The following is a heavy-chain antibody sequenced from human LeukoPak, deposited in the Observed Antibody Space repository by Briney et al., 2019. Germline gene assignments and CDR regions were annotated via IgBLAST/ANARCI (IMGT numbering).Heavy chain of an antibody. D-gene: IGHD3-22*01. CDR1: GFTFSSYS. V-gene: IGHV3-21*01. Sequence: GGSLRLSCAASGFTFSSYSMNWVRQAPGKGLELVSSISSSSSYIYYANSVKGRFTISRDNAKNSLYLQMNSLRAEDTAVYYCARASEDYYDRSGYGNFDYWGQGTLVTVSS. CDR3: ARASEDYYDRSGYGNFDY. J-gene: IGHJ4*02. CDR2: ISSSSSYI.